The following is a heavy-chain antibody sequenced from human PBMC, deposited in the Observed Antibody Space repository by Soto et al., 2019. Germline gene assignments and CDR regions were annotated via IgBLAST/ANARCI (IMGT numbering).Heavy chain of an antibody. Sequence: GGSLRLSCAASGFTFSSYWMSWVRQAPGKGLEWVANIKQDGSEKYYVDSVKGRFTISRDNAKNSLYLQMNSLGAEDSAVYYCVRDIWFGEFLGGQGTLVTVSS. CDR2: IKQDGSEK. V-gene: IGHV3-7*03. CDR3: VRDIWFGEFL. D-gene: IGHD3-10*01. CDR1: GFTFSSYW. J-gene: IGHJ4*02.